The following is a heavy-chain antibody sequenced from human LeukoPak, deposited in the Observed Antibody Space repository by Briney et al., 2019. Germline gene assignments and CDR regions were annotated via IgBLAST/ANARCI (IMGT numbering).Heavy chain of an antibody. J-gene: IGHJ3*02. D-gene: IGHD2-15*01. V-gene: IGHV1-2*02. CDR3: ARQYCSGGSCYLDAFDI. Sequence: ASVTVSCKASGYTFTSYYMHWVRQAPGQGLEWMGWINPNSGGTNYAQKFQGRVTMTRDTSISTAYMELSRLRSDDAAVCYWARQYCSGGSCYLDAFDIWGQGTMVTVSS. CDR1: GYTFTSYY. CDR2: INPNSGGT.